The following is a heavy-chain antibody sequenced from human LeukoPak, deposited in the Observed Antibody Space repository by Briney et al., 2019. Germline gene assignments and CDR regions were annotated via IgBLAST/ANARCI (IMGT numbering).Heavy chain of an antibody. Sequence: SQTLSLTCTVSGGSISSGDYYWNWIRQPPGKGLEWIGYIYYSGSTHYNPSLKSRVTISVDTSKNQFSLKLSSVTAADTAVYFCARDSGYYFDYWGQGTLVTVSS. D-gene: IGHD3-10*01. J-gene: IGHJ4*02. CDR3: ARDSGYYFDY. CDR2: IYYSGST. V-gene: IGHV4-30-4*01. CDR1: GGSISSGDYY.